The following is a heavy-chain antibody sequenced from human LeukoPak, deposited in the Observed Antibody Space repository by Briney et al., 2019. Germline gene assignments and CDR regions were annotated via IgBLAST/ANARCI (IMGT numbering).Heavy chain of an antibody. CDR2: IWDDGGNK. Sequence: GRSLRLSCAASGFTFNSYGMHWVRQAPGKGLEWVAVIWDDGGNKDYADSVKGRSTISRDNSKNTLYLQMNSLRIEDTAVYRCARGGSTGIFDYWGQGTLVTVSS. V-gene: IGHV3-33*01. CDR1: GFTFNSYG. CDR3: ARGGSTGIFDY. J-gene: IGHJ4*02. D-gene: IGHD1-7*01.